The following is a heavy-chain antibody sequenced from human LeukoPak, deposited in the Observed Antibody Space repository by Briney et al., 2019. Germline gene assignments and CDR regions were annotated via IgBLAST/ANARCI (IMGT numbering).Heavy chain of an antibody. CDR3: AKGGEYCSGGSRYHWGGMDYYYGMDV. CDR1: GFTFSSYA. Sequence: GGSLRLSCAASGFTFSSYAMSWVRQAPGKGLEWVSAISGSGGSTYYADSVKGRFTISRDNSKNTLYLQMNSLRAEDTAVYYCAKGGEYCSGGSRYHWGGMDYYYGMDVWGQGTTVTVSS. CDR2: ISGSGGST. V-gene: IGHV3-23*01. D-gene: IGHD2-15*01. J-gene: IGHJ6*02.